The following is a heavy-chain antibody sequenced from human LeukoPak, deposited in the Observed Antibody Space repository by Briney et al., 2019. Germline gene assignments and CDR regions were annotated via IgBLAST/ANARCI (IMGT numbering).Heavy chain of an antibody. D-gene: IGHD1-26*01. CDR3: ARRSIGATSFDY. CDR2: ISGSSNTV. CDR1: GFTFSDYY. J-gene: IGHJ4*02. Sequence: GGSLRLSCAASGFTFSDYYMTWVRRAPGKGLEWVSKISGSSNTVYYADSVKGRLTVPRDNANNSLFVQMTKQRAENTAVYYCARRSIGATSFDYWGQGTLVTVSS. V-gene: IGHV3-11*04.